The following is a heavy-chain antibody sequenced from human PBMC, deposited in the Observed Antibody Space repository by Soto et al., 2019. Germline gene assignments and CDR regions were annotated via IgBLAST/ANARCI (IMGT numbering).Heavy chain of an antibody. CDR3: ARAGIAARPERYNWFDP. Sequence: ASMKVSCKASGYTFTSYYMHWVRQAPGQGLEWMGIINPSGGSTSYAQKFQGRVTMTRDTSTSTVYMELSSLRSEGTAVYYCARAGIAARPERYNWFDPWGQGXLVTVYS. V-gene: IGHV1-46*01. CDR2: INPSGGST. D-gene: IGHD6-6*01. CDR1: GYTFTSYY. J-gene: IGHJ5*02.